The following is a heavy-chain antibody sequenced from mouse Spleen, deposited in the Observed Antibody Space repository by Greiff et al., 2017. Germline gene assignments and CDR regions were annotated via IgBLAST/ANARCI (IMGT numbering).Heavy chain of an antibody. Sequence: EVNVVESGGGLVKPGGSLKLSCAASGFTFSDYGMHWVRQAPEKGLEWVAYISSGSSTIYYADTVKGRFTISRDNAKNTLFLQMTSLRSEDTAMYYCARPEIYYDYDWAYWGQGTLVTVSA. D-gene: IGHD2-4*01. CDR2: ISSGSSTI. V-gene: IGHV5-17*01. CDR1: GFTFSDYG. CDR3: ARPEIYYDYDWAY. J-gene: IGHJ3*01.